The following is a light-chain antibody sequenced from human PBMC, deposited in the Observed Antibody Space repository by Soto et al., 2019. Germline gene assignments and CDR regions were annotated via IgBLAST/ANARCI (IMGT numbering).Light chain of an antibody. CDR1: QSVRGY. CDR3: QQSYSAPLT. Sequence: IQITQSPSSLSXSXXXXXXXXXXSIQSVRGYLNWYQQNPGKAPKVLIFGASNLKSGVPSRFSGSGSETDFTLTINNLQPEDFATYYCQQSYSAPLTFGQGTKVDIK. CDR2: GAS. V-gene: IGKV1-39*01. J-gene: IGKJ1*01.